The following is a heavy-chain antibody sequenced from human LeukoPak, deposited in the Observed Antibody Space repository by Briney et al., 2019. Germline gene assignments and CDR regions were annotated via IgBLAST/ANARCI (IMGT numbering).Heavy chain of an antibody. D-gene: IGHD6-13*01. V-gene: IGHV3-30*03. J-gene: IGHJ5*02. CDR1: GFTFSSYG. CDR2: ISYDGSNK. Sequence: GGSLRLSCAASGFTFSSYGMHWVRQAPGKGLEWVAVISYDGSNKYYADSVKGRFTISRDNSKHTLYLQMNSLRAEDTAVYYCAGTRSSSWYDWFDPWGQGTLVTVSS. CDR3: AGTRSSSWYDWFDP.